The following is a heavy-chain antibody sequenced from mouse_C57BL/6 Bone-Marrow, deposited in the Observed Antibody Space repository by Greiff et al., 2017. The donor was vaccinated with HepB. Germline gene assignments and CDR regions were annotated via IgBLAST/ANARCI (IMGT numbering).Heavy chain of an antibody. CDR3: TTRITTVVAKGYAMDY. Sequence: VQLKQSGAELVRPGASVKLSCTASGFNIKDYYMHWVKQRPEQGLEWIGRIDPEDGDTEYAPKFQGKATMTADTSSNTAYLQLSSLTSEDTAVYYCTTRITTVVAKGYAMDYWGQGTSVTVSS. D-gene: IGHD1-1*01. CDR2: IDPEDGDT. J-gene: IGHJ4*01. CDR1: GFNIKDYY. V-gene: IGHV14-1*01.